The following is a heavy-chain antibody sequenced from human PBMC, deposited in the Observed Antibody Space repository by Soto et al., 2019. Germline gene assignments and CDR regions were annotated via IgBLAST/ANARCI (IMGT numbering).Heavy chain of an antibody. D-gene: IGHD2-2*01. V-gene: IGHV1-3*01. Sequence: ASVKVSCKASGYTFTSYAMHWVRQAPGQRLEWMGWINAGNGNTKYSQKFQGRVTITRDTSASTAYMELSSLRSEDTAVYYCATTDGVPAAQLNWFDPWGQGTLVTFSS. CDR3: ATTDGVPAAQLNWFDP. CDR2: INAGNGNT. CDR1: GYTFTSYA. J-gene: IGHJ5*02.